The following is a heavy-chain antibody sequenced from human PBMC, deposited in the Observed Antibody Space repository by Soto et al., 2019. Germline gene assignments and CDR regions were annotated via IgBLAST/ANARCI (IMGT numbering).Heavy chain of an antibody. CDR2: INPSGGST. J-gene: IGHJ6*02. CDR1: GYTFTSYY. V-gene: IGHV1-46*03. Sequence: ASVKVSCKASGYTFTSYYIHWVRQAPGQRLEWMGKINPSGGSTSYAQKFQGRVTITRDTSTSTVYMELSSLRSEDTAVYYCARDARNCGGDCPYYYGMDVWGQGTTVTVSS. CDR3: ARDARNCGGDCPYYYGMDV. D-gene: IGHD2-21*02.